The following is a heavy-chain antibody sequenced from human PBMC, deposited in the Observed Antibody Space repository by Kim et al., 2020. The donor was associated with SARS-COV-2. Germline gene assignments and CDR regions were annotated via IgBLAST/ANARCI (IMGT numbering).Heavy chain of an antibody. Sequence: SETLSLTCTVSGGSISSSSYYWGWIRQPPGKGLEWIGSIYYSGSTYYNPSLKSRVTISVDTSKNQFSLKLSSVTAADTAVYYCARLDSSSWTSYYYYGMEVWGQGTTVTVSS. J-gene: IGHJ6*02. V-gene: IGHV4-39*01. CDR1: GGSISSSSYY. D-gene: IGHD6-13*01. CDR3: ARLDSSSWTSYYYYGMEV. CDR2: IYYSGST.